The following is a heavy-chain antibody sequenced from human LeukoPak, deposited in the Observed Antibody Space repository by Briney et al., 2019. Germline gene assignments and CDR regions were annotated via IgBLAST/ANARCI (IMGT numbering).Heavy chain of an antibody. D-gene: IGHD3-10*01. CDR3: AKSPTMVRGEYYFDY. V-gene: IGHV4-59*08. CDR2: IYYSGST. Sequence: SETLPLTCTVSGGSISSYYWSWIRQPPGKGLEWIGYIYYSGSTNYNPSLKSRVTISVDTSKNQFSLKLSSVTAADTAVYYCAKSPTMVRGEYYFDYWGQGTLVTVSS. J-gene: IGHJ4*02. CDR1: GGSISSYY.